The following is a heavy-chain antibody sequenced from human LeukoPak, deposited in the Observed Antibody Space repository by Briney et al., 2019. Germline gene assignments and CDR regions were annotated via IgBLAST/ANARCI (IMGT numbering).Heavy chain of an antibody. D-gene: IGHD1/OR15-1a*01. CDR2: ISWNSGSI. V-gene: IGHV3-9*01. Sequence: PGGSLRLSCAASGFTFDDYAMPWVRQAPGKGLEWVSGISWNSGSIGYADSVKGRFTISRDNAKNSLYLQMNSLRAEDTALYYCAKDRTEWRAFDIWGQGTMVTVSS. CDR1: GFTFDDYA. J-gene: IGHJ3*02. CDR3: AKDRTEWRAFDI.